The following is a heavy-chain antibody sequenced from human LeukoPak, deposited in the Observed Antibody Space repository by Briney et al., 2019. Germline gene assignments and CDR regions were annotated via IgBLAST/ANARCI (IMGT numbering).Heavy chain of an antibody. Sequence: GGSLRLSCAASGFTVSSNYVSWVRQAPGEGLYWVSVIYSGGSTSYADSVKGRFTISRDNSKNTLYLQMNSLRAEDTAVYYCASGDVLSSGYYDAEYFQHWGQGTLVTVSS. J-gene: IGHJ1*01. V-gene: IGHV3-66*02. CDR3: ASGDVLSSGYYDAEYFQH. D-gene: IGHD3-22*01. CDR1: GFTVSSNY. CDR2: IYSGGST.